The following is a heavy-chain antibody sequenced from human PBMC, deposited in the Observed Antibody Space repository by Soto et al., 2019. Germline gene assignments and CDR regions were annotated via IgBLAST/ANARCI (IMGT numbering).Heavy chain of an antibody. D-gene: IGHD6-13*01. J-gene: IGHJ6*02. CDR3: AKTPTAPGSSSWSSYYYYGMDV. CDR1: GFTFSSYA. CDR2: ISGSGGST. Sequence: GGSLRLSCAASGFTFSSYAMSWVRQAPGKGLEWVSAISGSGGSTYYADSVKGRFTISRDNSKNTLYLQMNSLRAEDTAVYYCAKTPTAPGSSSWSSYYYYGMDVWGQGTTVTVSS. V-gene: IGHV3-23*01.